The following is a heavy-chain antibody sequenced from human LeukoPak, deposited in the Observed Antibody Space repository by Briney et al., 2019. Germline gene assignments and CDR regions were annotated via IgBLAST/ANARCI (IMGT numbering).Heavy chain of an antibody. CDR3: ARARSYLNWFDP. D-gene: IGHD1-26*01. J-gene: IGHJ5*02. Sequence: SETLSLTCTVSGGSISSYYWSWIRQPPGKGLEWIGYIYTSGSTNYNPSLKSRVTISVDTSKNQFSLKLSSVTAADTAVYYCARARSYLNWFDPWGQGTPVTVSS. V-gene: IGHV4-4*09. CDR2: IYTSGST. CDR1: GGSISSYY.